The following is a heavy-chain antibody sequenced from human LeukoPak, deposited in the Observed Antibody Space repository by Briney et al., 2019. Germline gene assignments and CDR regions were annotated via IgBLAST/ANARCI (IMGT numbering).Heavy chain of an antibody. D-gene: IGHD3-10*01. J-gene: IGHJ4*02. V-gene: IGHV4-59*08. CDR1: GDYITSNH. Sequence: PSETLSLTCTVSGDYITSNHWSCFRQPPGKGLEWIGYIHYSGRTNYIPSLKSRVTISVDTPKNQFSLKLSSVTAEDTAVYYCARHQEGTGAFDFWGQGTLVTVSS. CDR3: ARHQEGTGAFDF. CDR2: IHYSGRT.